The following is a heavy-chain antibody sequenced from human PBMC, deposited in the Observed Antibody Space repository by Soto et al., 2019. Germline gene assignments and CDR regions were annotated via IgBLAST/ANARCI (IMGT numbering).Heavy chain of an antibody. Sequence: SVKVSCKASGGTFSSYAISWVRQAPGQGLEWMGGIIPIFGTANYAQKFQGRVTISADESTSTAYMELSSLRSEDTAAYYCARAARSTMVRAYSHWGQGTLVTVSS. D-gene: IGHD3-10*01. J-gene: IGHJ1*01. CDR1: GGTFSSYA. CDR3: ARAARSTMVRAYSH. CDR2: IIPIFGTA. V-gene: IGHV1-69*13.